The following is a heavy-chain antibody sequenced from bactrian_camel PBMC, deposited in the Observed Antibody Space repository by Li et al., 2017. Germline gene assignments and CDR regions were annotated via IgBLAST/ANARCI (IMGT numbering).Heavy chain of an antibody. CDR1: GFTFCSYW. CDR3: VRDLLGPQTVETPYAYCSGGYCYTAGGGFGY. Sequence: VESGGGLVQPGGSLRLSCVVSGFTFCSYWMSWVRQAPGKGLEWVSAINSGGGTTYYADSVKGRFTISRDNAKNTVYLQMNSLKPEDTAVYYCVRDLLGPQTVETPYAYCSGGYCYTAGGGFGYWGQGTQVTVS. J-gene: IGHJ6*01. D-gene: IGHD2*01. V-gene: IGHV3S25*01. CDR2: INSGGGTT.